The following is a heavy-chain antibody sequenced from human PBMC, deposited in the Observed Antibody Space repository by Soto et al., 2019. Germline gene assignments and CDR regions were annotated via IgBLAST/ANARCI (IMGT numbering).Heavy chain of an antibody. CDR1: GLIFSTYT. J-gene: IGHJ6*02. D-gene: IGHD3-10*01. V-gene: IGHV3-21*01. CDR2: ISGSGTYI. Sequence: XVCLRLSCAASGLIFSTYTMNWVRQAPGRGLEWVSSISGSGTYIYYADSVKGRFTISRDNAKNSLYLQMNSLRAEDTAVYYCAANYYAYGLDVWGQGTTVTVSS. CDR3: AANYYAYGLDV.